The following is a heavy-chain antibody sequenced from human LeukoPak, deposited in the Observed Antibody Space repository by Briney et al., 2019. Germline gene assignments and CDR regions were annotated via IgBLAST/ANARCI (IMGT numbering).Heavy chain of an antibody. CDR1: GFTFSSYA. J-gene: IGHJ4*02. CDR3: ATDFRYSGYDSPFDY. Sequence: GGSLRLSCAASGFTFSSYAMHWVRQAPGKGLEWVAVISYDGSNKYYADSVKGRFTISRDNSKNTLYLQMNSLRAEDAAVYYCATDFRYSGYDSPFDYWGQGTLVTVSS. CDR2: ISYDGSNK. V-gene: IGHV3-30*04. D-gene: IGHD5-12*01.